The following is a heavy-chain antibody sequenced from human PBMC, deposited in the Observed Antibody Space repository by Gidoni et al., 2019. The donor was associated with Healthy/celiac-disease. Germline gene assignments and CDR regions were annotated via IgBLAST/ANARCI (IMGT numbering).Heavy chain of an antibody. CDR1: GGSISSGAYY. CDR2: IYYSGST. D-gene: IGHD2-2*01. J-gene: IGHJ6*02. Sequence: QVQLQESGPGLVKPSQTLSLTCTVSGGSISSGAYYWSWLRQPPGKGLEWIGYIYYSGSTYYNPSLKSRVTISVDTSKNQFSLKLSSVTAADTAVYYCARDSIVVVPAAILSVGYYYYGMDVWGQGTTVTVSS. V-gene: IGHV4-31*03. CDR3: ARDSIVVVPAAILSVGYYYYGMDV.